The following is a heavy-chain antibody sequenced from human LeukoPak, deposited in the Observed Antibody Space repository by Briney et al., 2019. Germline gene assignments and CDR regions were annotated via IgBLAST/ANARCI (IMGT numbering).Heavy chain of an antibody. CDR2: IYYSGST. J-gene: IGHJ5*02. CDR3: AREVIEDWFDP. CDR1: GGSISSSNW. Sequence: SETLSLTCAVSGGSISSSNWWSWVRQPPGKGLEWIGYIYYSGSTSYNPSLKSRVTISVDTSKNQFSLKLSSVTAADTAVYYCAREVIEDWFDPWGQGTLVTVSS. D-gene: IGHD2/OR15-2a*01. V-gene: IGHV4-4*02.